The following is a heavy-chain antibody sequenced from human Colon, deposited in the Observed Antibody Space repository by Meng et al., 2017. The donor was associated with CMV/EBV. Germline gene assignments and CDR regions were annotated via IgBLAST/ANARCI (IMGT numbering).Heavy chain of an antibody. Sequence: GESLKISCAASGFTFSYYWMHWVRQVAGKGLEWLSRVTPDGGATSIADSVKGRFIISRDNAKTTLYLQMNNLKVEDTAVYYCARTFGSHASDIWGQGTMVTVSS. J-gene: IGHJ3*02. CDR2: VTPDGGAT. CDR3: ARTFGSHASDI. D-gene: IGHD3-16*01. V-gene: IGHV3-74*01. CDR1: GFTFSYYW.